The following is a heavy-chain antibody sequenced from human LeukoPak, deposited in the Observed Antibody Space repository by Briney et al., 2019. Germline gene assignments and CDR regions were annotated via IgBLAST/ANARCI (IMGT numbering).Heavy chain of an antibody. J-gene: IGHJ3*02. CDR2: INHSGST. D-gene: IGHD2-2*01. CDR1: GGSFSGYY. CDR3: VGYCSSTSCSDAFDI. Sequence: LETLSLTCAVYGGSFSGYYWSWIRQPPGKGLEWIGEINHSGSTNYNPSLKSRVTISVDTSKNQFSLKLSSVTAADTAVYYCVGYCSSTSCSDAFDIWGQGTMVTVSS. V-gene: IGHV4-34*01.